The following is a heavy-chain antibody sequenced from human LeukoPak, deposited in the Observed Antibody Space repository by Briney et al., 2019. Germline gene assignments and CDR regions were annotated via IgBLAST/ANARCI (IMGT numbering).Heavy chain of an antibody. CDR2: MTSRSSTI. Sequence: GGSLRLSCAASGFTFSIYSMNWVPQAPGKGLEWVSHMTSRSSTIYYADSVKGRFTISRDDAKNSLYVQINSLRDEDTSVYYCAGVRPGYYLDYWGQGTLVTVSS. CDR3: AGVRPGYYLDY. V-gene: IGHV3-48*02. D-gene: IGHD1-26*01. J-gene: IGHJ4*02. CDR1: GFTFSIYS.